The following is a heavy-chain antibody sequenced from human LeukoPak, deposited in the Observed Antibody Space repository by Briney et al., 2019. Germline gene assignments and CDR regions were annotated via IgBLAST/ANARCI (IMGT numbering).Heavy chain of an antibody. D-gene: IGHD5-18*01. CDR1: GGSFSGYY. CDR3: ARYSGYSYGFFDY. J-gene: IGHJ4*02. V-gene: IGHV4-34*01. CDR2: INHSGST. Sequence: SETLSLTCAVYGGSFSGYYWSWIRQPPGKGLEWIGEINHSGSTNYNPSLKSRVTISVDTSKNQFSLKLSSETAADTAVYYCARYSGYSYGFFDYWGQGTLVTVSS.